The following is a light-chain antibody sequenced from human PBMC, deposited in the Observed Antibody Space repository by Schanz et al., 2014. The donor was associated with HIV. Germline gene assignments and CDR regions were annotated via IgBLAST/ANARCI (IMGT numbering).Light chain of an antibody. Sequence: EIVMTQSPATLSVSPGERATLSCRASQSVSSNLAWYQQKPGQAPRLLIYDVSNRATGIPDRFIGGGSGTDFTLTIRRLEPEDFAVYYCQQYSSSPRTFGQGTKVEI. CDR1: QSVSSN. J-gene: IGKJ1*01. CDR2: DVS. CDR3: QQYSSSPRT. V-gene: IGKV3-20*01.